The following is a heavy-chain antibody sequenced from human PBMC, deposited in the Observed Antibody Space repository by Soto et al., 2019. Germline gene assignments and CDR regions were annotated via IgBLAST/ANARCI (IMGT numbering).Heavy chain of an antibody. CDR2: IYYSGST. V-gene: IGHV4-30-4*08. D-gene: IGHD3-10*01. CDR1: GGSISSGGYY. CDR3: ARSITMVRGVDGYGMDV. J-gene: IGHJ6*02. Sequence: SETLSLTCAVSGGSISSGGYYWSWIRQHPGKGLEWIGYIYYSGSTYYNPSLKSRVTISVDTSKNQFSLKLSSVTAADTAVYYCARSITMVRGVDGYGMDVWGQGTTVTVSS.